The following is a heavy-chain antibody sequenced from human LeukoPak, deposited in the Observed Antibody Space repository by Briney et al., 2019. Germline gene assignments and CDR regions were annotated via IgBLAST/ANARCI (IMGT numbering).Heavy chain of an antibody. CDR1: GFTVSSYY. Sequence: PGGSLRLSCAASGFTVSSYYMTWVRQAPGKGLEWVSVIYGGASTYYADSVKGLFTISRDNSKNTLYLQMNSLRAEDTAVYYCAREDTFAPFSYWGQGTLVTVSS. D-gene: IGHD5-18*01. V-gene: IGHV3-53*01. J-gene: IGHJ4*02. CDR3: AREDTFAPFSY. CDR2: IYGGAST.